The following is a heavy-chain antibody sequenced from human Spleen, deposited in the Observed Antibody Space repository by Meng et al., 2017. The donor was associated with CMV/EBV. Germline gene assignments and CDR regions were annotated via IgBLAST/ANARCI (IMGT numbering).Heavy chain of an antibody. CDR3: ARDPRYSDFWSGPARYYGMDV. CDR2: ISSSGGAI. J-gene: IGHJ6*02. CDR1: GFTFRKYT. Sequence: GESLKISCAASGFTFRKYTMNWVRRAPGRGLEWVASISSSGGAIQYSDSVKGRFTISRDNAKNTLYLQMNSLRAEDTAVYYCARDPRYSDFWSGPARYYGMDVWGQGTTVTVSS. V-gene: IGHV3-21*01. D-gene: IGHD3-3*01.